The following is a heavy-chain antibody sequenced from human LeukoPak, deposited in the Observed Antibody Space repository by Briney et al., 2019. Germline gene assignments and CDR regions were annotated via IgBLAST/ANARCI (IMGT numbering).Heavy chain of an antibody. CDR3: TTDYSNYDYYFDN. CDR1: GFTFKNAW. J-gene: IGHJ4*02. CDR2: IKSKTDDGTT. V-gene: IGHV3-15*01. D-gene: IGHD4-11*01. Sequence: SGGSLRLSCAASGFTFKNAWMSWVRQPPRKGLEWIGCIKSKTDDGTTDYAAPVKGRFTISRDDSKNTLYLQMNSLKTEDTAVYFCTTDYSNYDYYFDNWGQGTLVTVSS.